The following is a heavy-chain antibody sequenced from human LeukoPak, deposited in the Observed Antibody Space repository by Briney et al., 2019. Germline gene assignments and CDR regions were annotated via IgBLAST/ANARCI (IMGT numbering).Heavy chain of an antibody. CDR1: GFSLSGYW. V-gene: IGHV3-7*01. CDR2: INRDGSQK. J-gene: IGHJ4*02. CDR3: AREGNRDYGGPFDY. D-gene: IGHD4-23*01. Sequence: GGSLRLSCAASGFSLSGYWMTWVRQAPGKGLEWVANINRDGSQKNHVDSVQGRFTISRDNAKNSLYLQMNSLRAEDTAVYYCAREGNRDYGGPFDYWGQGTLVTVSS.